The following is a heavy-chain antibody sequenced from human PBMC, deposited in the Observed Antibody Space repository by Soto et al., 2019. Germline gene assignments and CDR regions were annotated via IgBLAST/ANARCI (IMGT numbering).Heavy chain of an antibody. CDR3: AAWAEGATEVH. CDR2: IWYDASKQ. Sequence: GGSLRLSCAASGFTFSDYYMSWVRQAPGKGLEWVAVIWYDASKQFYAASVEGRFTISRDNSKAILYLQMNSLRAEDTAVYYCAAWAEGATEVHWGQGTLVT. J-gene: IGHJ4*02. D-gene: IGHD2-15*01. V-gene: IGHV3-33*08. CDR1: GFTFSDYY.